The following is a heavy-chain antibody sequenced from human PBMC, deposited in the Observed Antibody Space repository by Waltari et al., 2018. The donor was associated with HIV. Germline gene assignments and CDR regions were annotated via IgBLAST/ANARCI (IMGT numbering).Heavy chain of an antibody. CDR3: RWGGVSGFDADFDY. D-gene: IGHD5-12*01. CDR2: IRSKRYGGTT. Sequence: EVQLVESGGGLVQPGRSLRLSCTASGFTFGDYALSWFRQAPGEGPEWVGFIRSKRYGGTTEYAASVKGRFSISRDDAKSVAYLQMNSLKTEDTAVYYCRWGGVSGFDADFDYWGQGTLVIVSS. V-gene: IGHV3-49*03. CDR1: GFTFGDYA. J-gene: IGHJ4*02.